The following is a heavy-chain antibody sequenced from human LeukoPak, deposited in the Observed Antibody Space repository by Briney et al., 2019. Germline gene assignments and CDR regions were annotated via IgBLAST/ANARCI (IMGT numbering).Heavy chain of an antibody. J-gene: IGHJ4*02. Sequence: TSSETLSLTCAVYGGSFSGYYWSWIRQPPGKGLEWIGEINHSGSTNYNPSLKSRVTISVDTSKNQFSLKLSSVIAADTAVYYCARGTAMEIWGQGTLVTVSS. CDR3: ARGTAMEI. CDR2: INHSGST. V-gene: IGHV4-34*01. CDR1: GGSFSGYY. D-gene: IGHD5-18*01.